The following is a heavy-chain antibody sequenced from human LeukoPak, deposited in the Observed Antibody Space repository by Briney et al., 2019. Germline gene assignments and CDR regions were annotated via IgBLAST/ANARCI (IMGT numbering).Heavy chain of an antibody. V-gene: IGHV3-30*04. J-gene: IGHJ6*02. CDR2: ISYEGRNK. Sequence: GGALRLSCAPSGFTFSSYAMHGVPQAPGKGLEWGSVISYEGRNKYYADSVKGRFNISRDNSKNTLYLQMNSMRAEDTAVYYCARARPNSGYSYGYAYYYYYGMDVWGQGTTVTVSS. D-gene: IGHD5-18*01. CDR3: ARARPNSGYSYGYAYYYYYGMDV. CDR1: GFTFSSYA.